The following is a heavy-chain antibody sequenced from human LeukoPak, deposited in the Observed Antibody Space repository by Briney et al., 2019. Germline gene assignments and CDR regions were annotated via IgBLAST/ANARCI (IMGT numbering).Heavy chain of an antibody. D-gene: IGHD3-22*01. CDR3: ANELDYYDSSVYHRSYYYGMDV. CDR2: ISYDGSNK. Sequence: GGSLRLSCAASGFTFCSYDMHWVRQAPGKGLEWVTVISYDGSNKYYAESVKGRFTISRDNSKNTLYLQMDSLRGEDTAVYYCANELDYYDSSVYHRSYYYGMDVWGQGTTVTVSS. J-gene: IGHJ6*02. V-gene: IGHV3-30*18. CDR1: GFTFCSYD.